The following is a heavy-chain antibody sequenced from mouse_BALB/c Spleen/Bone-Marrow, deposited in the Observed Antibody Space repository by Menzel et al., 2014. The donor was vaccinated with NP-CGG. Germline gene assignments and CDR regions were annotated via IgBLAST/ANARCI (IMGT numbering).Heavy chain of an antibody. V-gene: IGHV1S29*02. D-gene: IGHD1-2*01. CDR2: IYPYNGGT. CDR1: GYTFTDYN. J-gene: IGHJ3*01. CDR3: ARRFITTAAWFAY. Sequence: VQLQQSGPELVKPGASVKISCKAPGYTFTDYNMHWVKQSHGKSLEWIGYIYPYNGGTGYNQKFKSKATLTVDNSSSTAYMELRSLTSEDSAVYYCARRFITTAAWFAYWGQGTLVTVSA.